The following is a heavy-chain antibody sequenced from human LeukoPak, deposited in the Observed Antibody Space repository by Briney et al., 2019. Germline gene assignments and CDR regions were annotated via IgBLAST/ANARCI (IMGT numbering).Heavy chain of an antibody. J-gene: IGHJ5*02. Sequence: PSETLSLTCTVSGGSVSSGNYYWSWIRQPPGKGLEWIGYIYYSGSTNYNPSLKGRVTMSVDTSKNQFSLKLTSVTAADTAVYFCGRRSCYSPNWFDPWGQGTLVTVSS. CDR2: IYYSGST. CDR3: GRRSCYSPNWFDP. D-gene: IGHD3-3*01. V-gene: IGHV4-61*01. CDR1: GGSVSSGNYY.